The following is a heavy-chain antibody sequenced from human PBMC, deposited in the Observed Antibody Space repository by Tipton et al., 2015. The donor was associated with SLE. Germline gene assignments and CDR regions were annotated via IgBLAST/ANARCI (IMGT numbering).Heavy chain of an antibody. CDR1: GYIFSTYG. CDR2: INPYNDNT. J-gene: IGHJ6*03. CDR3: ARHPVAGYTYYMDV. D-gene: IGHD5-24*01. V-gene: IGHV1-18*01. Sequence: QVQLVQSGAEVKKPGASVKVSCRASGYIFSTYGISWVRLAPGQGLEWMGWINPYNDNTDYVELLQGRVTMTTDTSTGTAYMELTSLNSDDTAIYYCARHPVAGYTYYMDVWGTGTTVTVSS.